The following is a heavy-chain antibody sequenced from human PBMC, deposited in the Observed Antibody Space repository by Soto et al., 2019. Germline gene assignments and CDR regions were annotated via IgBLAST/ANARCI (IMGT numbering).Heavy chain of an antibody. CDR2: FDPEDGET. V-gene: IGHV1-24*01. CDR3: ATASYYYDSSGYYAKYYLDY. D-gene: IGHD3-22*01. Sequence: RASVKVSCKVSGYTLTELSMHWVRQAPGKGLEWMGGFDPEDGETIYAQKFQGRVTMTEDTSTDTAYMELSSLRSEDTAVYYCATASYYYDSSGYYAKYYLDYWGQGTLVTVSS. J-gene: IGHJ4*02. CDR1: GYTLTELS.